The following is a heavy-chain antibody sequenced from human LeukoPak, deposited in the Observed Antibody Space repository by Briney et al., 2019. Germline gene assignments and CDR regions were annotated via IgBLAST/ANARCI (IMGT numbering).Heavy chain of an antibody. CDR2: ITWNSGSV. D-gene: IGHD3/OR15-3a*01. CDR1: GFTFHDYA. Sequence: GGSLRLSCAASGFTFHDYAMHWVRQVPGKGLEWVSGITWNSGSVLYADSVRGRFTISRYHAKNSLYLQMNSLRPEDMAFYYCAKGLGVASLIVDALDMWGQGTMVTV. CDR3: AKGLGVASLIVDALDM. V-gene: IGHV3-9*03. J-gene: IGHJ3*02.